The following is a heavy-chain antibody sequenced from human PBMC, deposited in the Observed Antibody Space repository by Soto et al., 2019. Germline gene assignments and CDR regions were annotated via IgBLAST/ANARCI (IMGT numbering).Heavy chain of an antibody. V-gene: IGHV1-18*01. CDR3: ARDLPPVDY. J-gene: IGHJ4*02. Sequence: QIQLVQSGAEVKKPGASVKVSCKASGYTFSSYHITWVRQAPGQGLEWMGWISAYNGNTNYAQNLQGRVTMTTDPSTSTAYMALRSLRSDDTAVYYCARDLPPVDYWGQGTLLTVSS. CDR1: GYTFSSYH. CDR2: ISAYNGNT.